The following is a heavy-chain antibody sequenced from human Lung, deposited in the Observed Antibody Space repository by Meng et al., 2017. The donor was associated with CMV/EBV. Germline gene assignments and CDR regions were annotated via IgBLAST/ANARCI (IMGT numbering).Heavy chain of an antibody. J-gene: IGHJ6*02. CDR1: GFTFTTYA. CDR3: ARGEQLWLPLDV. Sequence: SCAASGFTFTTYAMHWVRQAPGKGLEWVAVISYDGSNKYYADSVKGRFTISRDNYKNTLYLQMNSLRTEDTAVYSCARGEQLWLPLDVWGQGTTVTVSS. CDR2: ISYDGSNK. V-gene: IGHV3-30*04. D-gene: IGHD5-18*01.